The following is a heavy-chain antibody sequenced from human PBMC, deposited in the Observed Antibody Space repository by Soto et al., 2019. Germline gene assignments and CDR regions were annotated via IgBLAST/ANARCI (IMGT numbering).Heavy chain of an antibody. CDR1: GFTFSNYA. CDR3: AKDPGTYGPNGIDS. D-gene: IGHD3-10*01. V-gene: IGHV3-23*01. J-gene: IGHJ5*01. CDR2: LSGSGGTT. Sequence: EVQLLESGGGLVQPGGSLRLSCAASGFTFSNYAMSWVRQTPGKGLEWVSTLSGSGGTTYYADSVKGQFTISRDNSKSTLYLQMNSLRAEDTAVYYCAKDPGTYGPNGIDSWGQGTLVTVSS.